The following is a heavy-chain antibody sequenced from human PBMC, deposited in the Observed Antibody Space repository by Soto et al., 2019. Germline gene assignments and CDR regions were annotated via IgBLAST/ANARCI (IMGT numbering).Heavy chain of an antibody. D-gene: IGHD3-10*02. CDR2: ISGSIDST. Sequence: GGSLRLSCAASGFTFNNYAMTWVRQAPGKRLQWVSAISGSIDSTYYADSVKGRFTIPRDNSKNTLYLQMNSLRAEDTAVYYCAKGLSQNIKYYFVAYYFDFWGRGTLVTVS. J-gene: IGHJ4*01. CDR3: AKGLSQNIKYYFVAYYFDF. CDR1: GFTFNNYA. V-gene: IGHV3-23*01.